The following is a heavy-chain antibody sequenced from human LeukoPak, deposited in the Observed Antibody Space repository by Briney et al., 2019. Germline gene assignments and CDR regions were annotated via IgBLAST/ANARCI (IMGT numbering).Heavy chain of an antibody. CDR1: GYSFTSYW. CDR3: ARAPCGDLYYFDY. D-gene: IGHD4-17*01. CDR2: IYPGDSDT. Sequence: GESLKISCKGSGYSFTSYWIGWVRQMPGKGLEWMGIIYPGDSDTRYSPSFQGQVTSSADKSISTAYLQWSSLNASDTAMYYCARAPCGDLYYFDYWGQGTLVTVSS. J-gene: IGHJ4*02. V-gene: IGHV5-51*01.